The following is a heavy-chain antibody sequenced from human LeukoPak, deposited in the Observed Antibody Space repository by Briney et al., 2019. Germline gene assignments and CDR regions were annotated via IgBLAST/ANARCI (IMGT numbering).Heavy chain of an antibody. CDR2: ISSSSSTI. CDR3: ARDFGYASG. V-gene: IGHV3-48*01. Sequence: GGSLRLSCAASGFTFSSYSMNWVRQAPGKGLEWVSYISSSSSTIYYADSVKGRFTISRDNSKNTLYLQMNSLRAEDTAVYHCARDFGYASGWGQGTLVTVSS. CDR1: GFTFSSYS. J-gene: IGHJ4*02. D-gene: IGHD2-2*03.